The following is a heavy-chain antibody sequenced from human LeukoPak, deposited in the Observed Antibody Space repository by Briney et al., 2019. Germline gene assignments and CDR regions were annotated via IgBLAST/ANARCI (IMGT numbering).Heavy chain of an antibody. D-gene: IGHD3-16*02. J-gene: IGHJ3*02. Sequence: SEPLSLTCDVSGSSVNSDQYWGWMRHSPGAGLEWIGSVHQTGSPYYNPSLGSRVSLSIDSTKNSFSLRLTSVTAADTAVYYCAMLRLGELSLLANAYDIWGQGTMVIVSS. V-gene: IGHV4-38-2*01. CDR2: VHQTGSP. CDR1: GSSVNSDQY. CDR3: AMLRLGELSLLANAYDI.